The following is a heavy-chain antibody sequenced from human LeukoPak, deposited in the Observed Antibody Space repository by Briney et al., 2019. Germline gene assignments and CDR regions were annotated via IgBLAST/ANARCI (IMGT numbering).Heavy chain of an antibody. CDR2: IYYSGST. V-gene: IGHV4-59*01. J-gene: IGHJ5*02. CDR1: GGSISSYY. D-gene: IGHD6-13*01. Sequence: SETLSLTCTVSGGSISSYYWNWIRQPPGKGLEWIGYIYYSGSTNYNPSLKGRVTISVDTSKNQFSLKLSSVIAADTAVYYCARGVAAAGRGWFDPWGQGTLVTVSS. CDR3: ARGVAAAGRGWFDP.